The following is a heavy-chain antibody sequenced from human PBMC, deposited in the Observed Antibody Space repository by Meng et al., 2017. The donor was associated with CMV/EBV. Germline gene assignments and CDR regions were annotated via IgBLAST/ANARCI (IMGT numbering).Heavy chain of an antibody. D-gene: IGHD3-10*01. CDR3: ASLAGDY. CDR1: GGSISSSSYY. Sequence: LQLQAWGTGLVKASETLSLTCTVSGGSISSSSYYWGWIRQPPGKGLEWIGSIYYSGSTYYNPSLKSRVTISVDTSKNQFSLKLSSVTAADTAVYYCASLAGDYWGQGTLVTVSS. J-gene: IGHJ4*02. V-gene: IGHV4-39*07. CDR2: IYYSGST.